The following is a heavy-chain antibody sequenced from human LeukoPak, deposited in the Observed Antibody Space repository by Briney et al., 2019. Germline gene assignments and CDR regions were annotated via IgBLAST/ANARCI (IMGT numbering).Heavy chain of an antibody. Sequence: NPSETLSPTCAVYGGSFTGYYWGWIRQPPGKGLGWMGEINLSGITTYNPSLKSPVTISEATTKNQFSLKLSSVTAADTAVYYWARAKLSHDNLTSSDAGKAFDIWGQGTMVTVSS. J-gene: IGHJ3*02. CDR3: ARAKLSHDNLTSSDAGKAFDI. D-gene: IGHD3-9*01. CDR2: INLSGIT. CDR1: GGSFTGYY. V-gene: IGHV4-34*01.